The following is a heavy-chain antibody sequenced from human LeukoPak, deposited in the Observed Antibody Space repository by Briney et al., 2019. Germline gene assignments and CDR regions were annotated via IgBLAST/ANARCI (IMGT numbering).Heavy chain of an antibody. Sequence: GESLKISCKGSGYSFATAWIGRVRQTPEKGLEWMGIIYPGDSYTRYSPSFQGQVTISADKSINTAYLQWSSLKASGTAMYYFARHQIVGATRSPFDYWGQGTLVTVSS. CDR1: GYSFATAW. D-gene: IGHD1-26*01. CDR2: IYPGDSYT. CDR3: ARHQIVGATRSPFDY. V-gene: IGHV5-51*01. J-gene: IGHJ4*02.